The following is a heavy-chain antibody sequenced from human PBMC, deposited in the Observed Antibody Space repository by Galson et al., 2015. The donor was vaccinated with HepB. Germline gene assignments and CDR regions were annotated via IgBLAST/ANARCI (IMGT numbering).Heavy chain of an antibody. Sequence: SLRLSCAASGFPFSSYVMSWVRQAPGKGLEWVSGITGSGGGTYYPDSVKGRFTISRDNSKNTLYLQMNSLRAEDTAVYYCAKDRGGRIWYDSSGYYYNFQHWGQGTLVTVSS. CDR3: AKDRGGRIWYDSSGYYYNFQH. J-gene: IGHJ1*01. CDR1: GFPFSSYV. D-gene: IGHD3-22*01. CDR2: ITGSGGGT. V-gene: IGHV3-23*01.